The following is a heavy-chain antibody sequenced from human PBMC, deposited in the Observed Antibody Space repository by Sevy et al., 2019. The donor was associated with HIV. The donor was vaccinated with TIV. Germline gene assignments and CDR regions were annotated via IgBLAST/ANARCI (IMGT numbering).Heavy chain of an antibody. Sequence: ASLKVSCKASGGTFSSYAISWVRQAPGQGLEWMGRIIPIFGTANYAQKFQGRVTITADESTSTAYMELSSLRSEDTAVYYCARGSRGYYDSSGQSAFDIWGQGTMVTVSS. D-gene: IGHD3-22*01. CDR3: ARGSRGYYDSSGQSAFDI. V-gene: IGHV1-69*13. J-gene: IGHJ3*02. CDR2: IIPIFGTA. CDR1: GGTFSSYA.